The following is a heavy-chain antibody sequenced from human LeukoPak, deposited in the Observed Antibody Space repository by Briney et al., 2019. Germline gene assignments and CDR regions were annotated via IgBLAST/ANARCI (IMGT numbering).Heavy chain of an antibody. Sequence: SVKVSCKAAGGTFSSYAISWVRQAPGQGLEWMGGIIPIFGTANYAQKFQGRVTITADEFTSTAYMELSSLRSEDTAVYYCARVGYYYDSSGYYFDYWGQGTLVTVSS. D-gene: IGHD3-22*01. V-gene: IGHV1-69*13. CDR3: ARVGYYYDSSGYYFDY. CDR1: GGTFSSYA. CDR2: IIPIFGTA. J-gene: IGHJ4*02.